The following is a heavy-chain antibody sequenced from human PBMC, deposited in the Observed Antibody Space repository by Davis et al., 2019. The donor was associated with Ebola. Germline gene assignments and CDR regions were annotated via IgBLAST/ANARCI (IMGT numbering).Heavy chain of an antibody. D-gene: IGHD6-19*01. CDR2: IYYSGST. Sequence: SETLSLTCTVSGGSISSSSYYWGWIRQPPGKGLEWIGSIYYSGSTYYNPSLKSRVTISVDTSKNQFSLKLSSVTAADTAVYYCARARAIAVAGTGRYYYYGMDVWGQGTTVTVSS. J-gene: IGHJ6*02. CDR3: ARARAIAVAGTGRYYYYGMDV. V-gene: IGHV4-39*07. CDR1: GGSISSSSYY.